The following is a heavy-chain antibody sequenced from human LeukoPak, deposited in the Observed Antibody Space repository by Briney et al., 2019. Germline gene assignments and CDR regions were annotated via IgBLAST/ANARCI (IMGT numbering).Heavy chain of an antibody. Sequence: SETLSLTCTVSGGSISSGGYYWSWIRQHPGKGLEWIGYIYYSGSTYYNPSLKSRVTISVDTSKNQFSLKLSSVTAADTAVYYCARLITMVRGGYYDSSAHTSGWFDPWGQGTLVTVSS. CDR3: ARLITMVRGGYYDSSAHTSGWFDP. CDR2: IYYSGST. J-gene: IGHJ5*02. V-gene: IGHV4-31*03. D-gene: IGHD3-10*01. CDR1: GGSISSGGYY.